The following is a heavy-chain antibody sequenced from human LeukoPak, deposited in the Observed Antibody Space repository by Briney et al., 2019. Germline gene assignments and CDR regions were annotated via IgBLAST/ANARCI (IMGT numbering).Heavy chain of an antibody. CDR2: INSDWSST. Sequence: GGSLRLSCAASGFTFSSYWMHWVRQAPGKGLVWVSRINSDWSSTSYADSVQGRFTISRDKAKNTLYLQMNSLRAEDTAVYYCAKADIEYPLLPFDYWGQGTLVTVSS. V-gene: IGHV3-74*01. CDR1: GFTFSSYW. D-gene: IGHD2-2*01. J-gene: IGHJ4*02. CDR3: AKADIEYPLLPFDY.